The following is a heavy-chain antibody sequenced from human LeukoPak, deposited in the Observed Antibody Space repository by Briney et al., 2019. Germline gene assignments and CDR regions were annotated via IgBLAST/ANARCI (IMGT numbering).Heavy chain of an antibody. CDR1: GFFFSNYD. CDR3: ARGVTVTTDF. J-gene: IGHJ4*02. Sequence: GGSLRLSCVASGFFFSNYDMNWVSQAPGKGLEWVSGLSSSGGSTFYADSVKGRFTISRDNSKNTVYLQMNSLRGGDTAIYYYARGVTVTTDFWGQGTLVTVSS. V-gene: IGHV3-23*01. D-gene: IGHD4-17*01. CDR2: LSSSGGST.